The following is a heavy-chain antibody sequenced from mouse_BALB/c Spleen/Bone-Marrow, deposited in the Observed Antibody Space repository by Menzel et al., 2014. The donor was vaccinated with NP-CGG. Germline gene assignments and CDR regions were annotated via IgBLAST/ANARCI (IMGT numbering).Heavy chain of an antibody. D-gene: IGHD4-1*01. CDR2: ITRGGGST. Sequence: EVMLVESGGGLVKPGGSLKLSCAASGFTFSDYAVSWVRQSPEKRLEWVATITRGGGSTYYPDSVKGRFTISRDNAKNTLYLQMSSLRSEDTAMYYCARQENWALDYWGQGTTLTVSS. CDR3: ARQENWALDY. V-gene: IGHV5-9-3*01. CDR1: GFTFSDYA. J-gene: IGHJ2*01.